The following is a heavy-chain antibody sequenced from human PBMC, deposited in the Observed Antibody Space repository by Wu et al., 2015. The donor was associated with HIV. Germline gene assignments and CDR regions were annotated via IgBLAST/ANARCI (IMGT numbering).Heavy chain of an antibody. Sequence: QVQLVQSGGEVKKPGASVKVSCKASGYSFRSYGISWVRQAPGQGLEWVGWISAYNGNTDYAQKLLGRVTMTTDTSTNTAYLDLRSLRADDTAVYYCATLIRYNLNDKADAFDFWGHGTMVTVSS. CDR1: GYSFRSYG. CDR2: ISAYNGNT. V-gene: IGHV1-18*04. J-gene: IGHJ3*01. CDR3: ATLIRYNLNDKADAFDF. D-gene: IGHD1-1*01.